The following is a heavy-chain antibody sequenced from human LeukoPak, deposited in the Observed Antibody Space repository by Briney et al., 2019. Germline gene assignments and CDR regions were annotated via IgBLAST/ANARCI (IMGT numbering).Heavy chain of an antibody. Sequence: SETLSLTCTVSSDSITPYYWSWIRQSPGKGLEWIGYISYSGNINYNPSLQSRVTISVDTSRNQFSLKLNSVTAADTAVYYCAREPPYSGWFDPWGQGTLATVSS. CDR2: ISYSGNI. CDR1: SDSITPYY. V-gene: IGHV4-59*01. D-gene: IGHD1-26*01. CDR3: AREPPYSGWFDP. J-gene: IGHJ5*02.